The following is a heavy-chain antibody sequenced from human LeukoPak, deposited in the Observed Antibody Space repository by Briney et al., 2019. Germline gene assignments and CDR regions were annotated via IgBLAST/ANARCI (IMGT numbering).Heavy chain of an antibody. CDR1: GGSFSGYY. V-gene: IGHV4-34*01. D-gene: IGHD3-22*01. CDR3: ARRGLVVIAY. CDR2: INHSGST. J-gene: IGHJ4*02. Sequence: SETLSLTCAVYGGSFSGYYWSWIRQPPGKGLEWIGEINHSGSTNYNPSLKSRVTISVDTSKNQFSLKLSSVTAADTAVYYCARRGLVVIAYWGQGTLVTVSS.